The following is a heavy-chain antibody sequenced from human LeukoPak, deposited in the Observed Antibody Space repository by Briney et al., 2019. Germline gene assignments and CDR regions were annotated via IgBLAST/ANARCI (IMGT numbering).Heavy chain of an antibody. V-gene: IGHV3-20*04. CDR3: ARAYGEYCSSTSCYTNGGDAFDI. CDR1: GFTFDDYG. Sequence: GGSLRLSCAASGFTFDDYGMSWVRHAPGKGLEWVSGINWNGGSTGYADSVKGRFTISRDNAKNSLYLQMNSLRAEDTALYYCARAYGEYCSSTSCYTNGGDAFDIWGQGTMVTVSS. D-gene: IGHD2-2*02. CDR2: INWNGGST. J-gene: IGHJ3*02.